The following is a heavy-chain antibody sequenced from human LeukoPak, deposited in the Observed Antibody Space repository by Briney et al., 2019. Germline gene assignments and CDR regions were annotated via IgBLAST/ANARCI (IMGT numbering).Heavy chain of an antibody. V-gene: IGHV4-34*01. Sequence: SEALSLTCTVYGGSFSGYYWSWIRQPPGKGLEWIGEINHSGSTNYNPSLKSRVTISVDTSKNQFSLKLSSVTAADTAVYYCARSQGAFDIWGQGTMVTVSS. CDR2: INHSGST. CDR3: ARSQGAFDI. J-gene: IGHJ3*02. CDR1: GGSFSGYY.